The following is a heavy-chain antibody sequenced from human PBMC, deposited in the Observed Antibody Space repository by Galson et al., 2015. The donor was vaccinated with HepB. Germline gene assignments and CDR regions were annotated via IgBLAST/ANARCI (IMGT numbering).Heavy chain of an antibody. CDR1: GFTFSTYW. J-gene: IGHJ4*02. Sequence: SLRLSCAASGFTFSTYWMNWVRQPPGKGLEWVATVKQDGSDKYYVDSVKGRFTISRDNTKNSLSLQMNSLRVEDTAIYYCVRELAARHWGQGTLVTVST. CDR2: VKQDGSDK. CDR3: VRELAARH. V-gene: IGHV3-7*03. D-gene: IGHD6-6*01.